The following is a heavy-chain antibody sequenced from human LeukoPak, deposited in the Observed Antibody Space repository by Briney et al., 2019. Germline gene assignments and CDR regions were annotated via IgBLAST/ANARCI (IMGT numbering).Heavy chain of an antibody. D-gene: IGHD4-17*01. Sequence: ASVKVSCKASGYTFTSYGISWVRQAPGQGLEWMGWISAYNGNTNYAQKLQGRVTMTTDTSTSTAYMELRSLRSDDTAVYYCARATTVTYYYYYYMDVWGKGTTVTVSS. CDR3: ARATTVTYYYYYYMDV. CDR2: ISAYNGNT. V-gene: IGHV1-18*01. CDR1: GYTFTSYG. J-gene: IGHJ6*03.